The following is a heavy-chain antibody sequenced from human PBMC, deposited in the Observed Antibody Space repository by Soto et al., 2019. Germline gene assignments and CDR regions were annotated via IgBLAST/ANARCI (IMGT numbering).Heavy chain of an antibody. J-gene: IGHJ6*02. CDR2: IYPGDSVT. Sequence: ESLKISCKGFGYSFINFWIGWVRQMPGKGLEWMGIIYPGDSVTRYSPYFQGQVTISADKSISTAYLQWSSLKASDTAMYYCARGLLVPSATPSRDYYYYGLDVWGQGTTVTVSS. V-gene: IGHV5-51*01. D-gene: IGHD2-2*01. CDR3: ARGLLVPSATPSRDYYYYGLDV. CDR1: GYSFINFW.